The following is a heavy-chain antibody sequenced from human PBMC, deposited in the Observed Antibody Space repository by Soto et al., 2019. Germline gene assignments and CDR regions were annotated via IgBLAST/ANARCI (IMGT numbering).Heavy chain of an antibody. CDR1: GFTFTSYS. V-gene: IGHV3-7*03. Sequence: LRLSFAVSGFTFTSYSMSWVRQAPGEGLEWVANIQQDGSEKYYVDSVKGRFTISRDNAKNSLYLQMNSLRAEDTAVYYCARDLPGYCTTTDCYSYFDYWGQGTLVTVSS. D-gene: IGHD2-2*02. CDR2: IQQDGSEK. J-gene: IGHJ4*02. CDR3: ARDLPGYCTTTDCYSYFDY.